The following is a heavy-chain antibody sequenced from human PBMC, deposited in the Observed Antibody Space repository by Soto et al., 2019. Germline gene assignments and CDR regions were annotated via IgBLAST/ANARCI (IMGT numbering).Heavy chain of an antibody. CDR1: GASITYGGYS. Sequence: QLQLHQSGSGLVKASQTLSLTCTLSGASITYGGYSWSWIRQPPGKDLEWLGYISHLESTFYNPSFQIRLTLSIDRSQNQFSLKLASMTAADTAVYYCARGGGYDPFDYWGQGTLVTVAS. V-gene: IGHV4-30-2*01. CDR2: ISHLEST. CDR3: ARGGGYDPFDY. J-gene: IGHJ4*02. D-gene: IGHD5-12*01.